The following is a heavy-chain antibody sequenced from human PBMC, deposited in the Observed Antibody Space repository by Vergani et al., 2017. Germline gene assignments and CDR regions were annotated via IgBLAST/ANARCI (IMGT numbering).Heavy chain of an antibody. CDR3: ASGKYYSDSTSHFRGRYFDV. V-gene: IGHV4-39*01. CDR1: GDSIISRSYY. D-gene: IGHD3-16*01. Sequence: QMQLQESGPGLVKASETLSLTCTVSGDSIISRSYYWGWIRQPPGKGLEWIGSIYNSGNGDSSSSLKSLVTISADTSKNQFSRRLTSVTAADTAVYYCASGKYYSDSTSHFRGRYFDVWGRGTLVTVPS. CDR2: IYNSGNG. J-gene: IGHJ2*01.